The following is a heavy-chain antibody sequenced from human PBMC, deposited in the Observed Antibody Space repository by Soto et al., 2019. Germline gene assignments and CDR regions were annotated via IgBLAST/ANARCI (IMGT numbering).Heavy chain of an antibody. CDR1: GYNFASYW. V-gene: IGHV5-51*01. D-gene: IGHD1-26*01. CDR3: ARKSGMDV. J-gene: IGHJ6*03. CDR2: IFPGDSDT. Sequence: RESLKISCTTSGYNFASYWIGWVRQMPGKGLEWLGIIFPGDSDTKYSPSFQGQVIISADKSIKTACLQWSSLKASDTAIYYCARKSGMDVWGKGTTVTVSS.